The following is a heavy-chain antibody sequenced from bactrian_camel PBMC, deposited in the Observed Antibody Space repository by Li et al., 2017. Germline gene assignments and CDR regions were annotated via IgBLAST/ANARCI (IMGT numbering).Heavy chain of an antibody. Sequence: HVQLVESGGGAVQAGGSLRLSCVGAESFFRDDCLAWFRQAPGKQREAVAELDVFGNVQYGDSVKGRFTISKDKSKSTLYLRMYNLQPEDAATYYCAAFQSGGGGYCYKGSRNWWGQGTQVTV. D-gene: IGHD2*01. CDR1: ESFFRDDC. J-gene: IGHJ4*01. V-gene: IGHV3S53*01. CDR3: AAFQSGGGGYCYKGSRNW. CDR2: LDVFGNV.